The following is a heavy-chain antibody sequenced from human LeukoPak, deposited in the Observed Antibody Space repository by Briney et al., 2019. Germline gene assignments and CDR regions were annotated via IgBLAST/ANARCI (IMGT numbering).Heavy chain of an antibody. D-gene: IGHD4-23*01. CDR2: VIPMFDVT. J-gene: IGHJ3*01. V-gene: IGHV1-69*10. CDR1: GGTFISYA. CDR3: ARDPALEGTEDYRDFGGVESVDAFDV. Sequence: GASVKVSCKASGGTFISYAISWVRQAPGQGLEWMGRVIPMFDVTDYAQKFQGRVTITADTSTGTAYMELSSLTSDDTAMYYCARDPALEGTEDYRDFGGVESVDAFDVWGQGTMVTVFS.